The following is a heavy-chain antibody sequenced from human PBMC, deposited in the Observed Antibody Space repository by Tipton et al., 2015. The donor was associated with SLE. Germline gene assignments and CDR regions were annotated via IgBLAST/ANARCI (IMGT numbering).Heavy chain of an antibody. CDR2: VSYLGST. CDR3: ATSPLTV. Sequence: TLSLTCSVSGGFIGSSSYHWCWIRQPPGKGLEWIGSVSYLGSTSYNATLESRVTISIDTSKKHFSLKLSSVTAADTAVYYCATSPLTVWGQGTLVTVSP. V-gene: IGHV4-39*07. J-gene: IGHJ4*02. CDR1: GGFIGSSSYH.